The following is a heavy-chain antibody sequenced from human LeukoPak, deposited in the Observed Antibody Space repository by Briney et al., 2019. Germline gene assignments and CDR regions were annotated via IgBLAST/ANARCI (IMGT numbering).Heavy chain of an antibody. Sequence: SETLSLTCAVYGGSFSGYYWSWIRQPPGKGLEWIGEINHSGSTNYNPSLKSRVTISVDTSKSQFSLKLSSVTAADTAVYYCARADSYGWMDVWGQGTTVTVSS. CDR2: INHSGST. J-gene: IGHJ6*02. D-gene: IGHD5-18*01. V-gene: IGHV4-34*01. CDR3: ARADSYGWMDV. CDR1: GGSFSGYY.